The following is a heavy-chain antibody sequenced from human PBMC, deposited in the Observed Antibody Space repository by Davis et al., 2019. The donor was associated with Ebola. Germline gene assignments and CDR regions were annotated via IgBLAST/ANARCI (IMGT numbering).Heavy chain of an antibody. CDR3: ARGRTWELLYWPHFDY. CDR2: IYYSGST. Sequence: SETLSLTCTVPGGSISSSSYYWGWIRQPPGKGLEWIGSIYYSGSTYYNPSLKSRVTISVDTSKNQFSLKLSSVTAADTAVYYCARGRTWELLYWPHFDYWGQGTLVTVSS. J-gene: IGHJ4*02. CDR1: GGSISSSSYY. V-gene: IGHV4-39*01. D-gene: IGHD1-26*01.